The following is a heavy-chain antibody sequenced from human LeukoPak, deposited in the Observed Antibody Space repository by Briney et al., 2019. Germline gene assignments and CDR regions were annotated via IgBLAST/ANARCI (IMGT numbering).Heavy chain of an antibody. CDR2: IYYSGRT. CDR3: ARRPTDYYDSSGLVASFDY. V-gene: IGHV4-39*01. D-gene: IGHD3-22*01. Sequence: PSETLSLTCTVSGGSISSSSYYWGWIRQPPGKGLEWIGSIYYSGRTYYNPSLKSRVTISVDTSKNQFSLSLTSVTAADMAVYYCARRPTDYYDSSGLVASFDYWGQGTLVTVSS. J-gene: IGHJ4*02. CDR1: GGSISSSSYY.